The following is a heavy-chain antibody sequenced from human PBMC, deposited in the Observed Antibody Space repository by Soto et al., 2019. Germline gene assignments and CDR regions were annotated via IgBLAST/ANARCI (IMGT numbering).Heavy chain of an antibody. CDR3: AKCVSTSCQNYGMHV. D-gene: IGHD2-2*01. V-gene: IGHV3-30*18. CDR2: ISYDGSNK. Sequence: GGSLRLSCAASVFTFMSYGMHWVRQSPGKGLEWVAVISYDGSNKYYADSVKGRFTISRDNSKNTLYLQMNSLRAEDTAVYYCAKCVSTSCQNYGMHVWGQETTVTVSS. J-gene: IGHJ6*02. CDR1: VFTFMSYG.